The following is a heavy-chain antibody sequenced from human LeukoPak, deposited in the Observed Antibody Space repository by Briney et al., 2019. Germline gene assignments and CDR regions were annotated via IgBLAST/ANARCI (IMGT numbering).Heavy chain of an antibody. V-gene: IGHV4-59*01. J-gene: IGHJ4*02. D-gene: IGHD5-18*01. Sequence: ASETLSLTCTVSGGSISSYYWSWIRQPPGKGLEWIGYIYYSGSTNYNPSLKSRVTISVDRSKNQFSLKLSSVTAADTAVYYCARAGGKGYSYGYGTHSYFDYWGQGTLVTVSS. CDR1: GGSISSYY. CDR3: ARAGGKGYSYGYGTHSYFDY. CDR2: IYYSGST.